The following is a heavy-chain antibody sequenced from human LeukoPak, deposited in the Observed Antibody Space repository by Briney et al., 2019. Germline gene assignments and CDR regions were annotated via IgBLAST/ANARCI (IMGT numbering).Heavy chain of an antibody. CDR1: GCTFSSYA. J-gene: IGHJ4*02. D-gene: IGHD6-19*01. Sequence: SVKVSCKASGCTFSSYAISWVRQAPGQGLEWMGGIIPIFGTANYAQKFQGRVTITTDESTSTAYMELSSLRSEDTAVYYCATSPSSGWYPDYWGQGTLVTVSS. CDR2: IIPIFGTA. V-gene: IGHV1-69*05. CDR3: ATSPSSGWYPDY.